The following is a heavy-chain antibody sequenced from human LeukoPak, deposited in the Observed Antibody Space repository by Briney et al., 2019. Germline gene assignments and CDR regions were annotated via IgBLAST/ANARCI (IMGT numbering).Heavy chain of an antibody. D-gene: IGHD3-10*01. Sequence: GGSLRLSRAASGFTFSSYSTNWVRHAPGKGLEWVSSISSSSSHIYYADSVKGRFTMSRDNAKNSLYLQMNSLRSEDTAVYYCATDLDGSGSPPDYWGQGTLVTVSS. CDR1: GFTFSSYS. V-gene: IGHV3-21*04. CDR3: ATDLDGSGSPPDY. CDR2: ISSSSSHI. J-gene: IGHJ4*02.